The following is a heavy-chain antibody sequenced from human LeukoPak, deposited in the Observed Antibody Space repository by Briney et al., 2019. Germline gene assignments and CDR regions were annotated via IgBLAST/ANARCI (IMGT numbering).Heavy chain of an antibody. Sequence: SETLSLTCAVYGGSFSGYYWSWIRQPPGKGLEWIGEINHSGSTNYNPSLKSRVTISVDTSKNQFSLKLSSVTAADTAVYCCARGQIDFWSGYYNPHYFDYWGQGTLVTVSS. V-gene: IGHV4-34*01. CDR3: ARGQIDFWSGYYNPHYFDY. J-gene: IGHJ4*02. CDR1: GGSFSGYY. D-gene: IGHD3-3*01. CDR2: INHSGST.